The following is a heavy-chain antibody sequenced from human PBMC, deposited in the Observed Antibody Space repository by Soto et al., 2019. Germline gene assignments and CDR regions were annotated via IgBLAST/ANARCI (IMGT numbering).Heavy chain of an antibody. CDR3: ARDRFSRNSSGWYYFDY. D-gene: IGHD6-19*01. Sequence: GGSLRLSCAASGFTFSSYGMHWVRQAPGKGLEWVAVIWYDGSNKYYADSVKGRFTISRDNSKNTLYLQMNSLRAEDTAVYYCARDRFSRNSSGWYYFDYWGQGTLVTVSS. V-gene: IGHV3-33*01. CDR2: IWYDGSNK. J-gene: IGHJ4*02. CDR1: GFTFSSYG.